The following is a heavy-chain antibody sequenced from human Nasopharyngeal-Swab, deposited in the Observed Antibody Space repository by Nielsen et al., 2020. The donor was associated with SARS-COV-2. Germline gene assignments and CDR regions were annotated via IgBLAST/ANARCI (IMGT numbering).Heavy chain of an antibody. D-gene: IGHD3-10*01. J-gene: IGHJ2*01. Sequence: SETLSLTCTGSGGSIISSSYYWVWIRHPPGKGLERIGGLYYSGSTYYNPALKGRVTIFVDTSKNQVSLKLSSVTAADTAVYSCARHPTMVRGLRYYWYFDLWGRGTLVTVSS. CDR1: GGSIISSSYY. CDR2: LYYSGST. CDR3: ARHPTMVRGLRYYWYFDL. V-gene: IGHV4-39*01.